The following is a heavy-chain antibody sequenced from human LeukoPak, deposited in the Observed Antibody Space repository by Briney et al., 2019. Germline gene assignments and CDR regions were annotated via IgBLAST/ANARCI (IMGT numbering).Heavy chain of an antibody. CDR3: AKGGIAAAGTDYYYYYYMDV. D-gene: IGHD6-13*01. V-gene: IGHV3-23*01. CDR2: ISGSGGST. Sequence: GGSLRLSCTSSGFTFSSYWMHWVRQAPGKGLVWVSAISGSGGSTYYADSVKGRFTISRDNSKNTLYLQMNSLRAEDTAVYYCAKGGIAAAGTDYYYYYYMDVWGKGTTVTVSS. CDR1: GFTFSSYW. J-gene: IGHJ6*03.